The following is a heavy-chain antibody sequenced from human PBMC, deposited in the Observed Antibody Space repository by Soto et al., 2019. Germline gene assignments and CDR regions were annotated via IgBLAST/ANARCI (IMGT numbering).Heavy chain of an antibody. CDR1: GFTFSYHA. D-gene: IGHD1-1*01. CDR3: ARGTTTSAFSATEV. Sequence: QVQLVESGGGVVQPGRSLRLSCAASGFTFSYHALNWVRQAPGKGLEWVAVISYDGDNKYIAESVKGRFTISRDNSKNTVPLPTNSLRAEDTAMYICARGTTTSAFSATEVWCQATTVTFSS. V-gene: IGHV3-30-3*01. CDR2: ISYDGDNK. J-gene: IGHJ6*02.